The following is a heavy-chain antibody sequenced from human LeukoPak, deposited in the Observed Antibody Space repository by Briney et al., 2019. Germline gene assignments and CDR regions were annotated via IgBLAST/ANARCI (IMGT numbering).Heavy chain of an antibody. J-gene: IGHJ4*02. V-gene: IGHV4-39*07. CDR1: GGSISSSSYY. Sequence: PSETLSLTCTVSGGSISSSSYYWGWIRQPPGKGLEWIGSIYYSGSTYYNPSLKSRVTISVDTSKNQFSLKLSSVTAADTAVYYCASTVSSIAAAGNFDYWGQGTLVTVSS. CDR3: ASTVSSIAAAGNFDY. D-gene: IGHD6-13*01. CDR2: IYYSGST.